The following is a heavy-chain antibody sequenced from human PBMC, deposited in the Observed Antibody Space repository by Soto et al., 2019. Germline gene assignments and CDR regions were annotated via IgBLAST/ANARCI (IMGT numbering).Heavy chain of an antibody. Sequence: SVKVSCKASGGTFGSQGIAWVRQAPGQGLEWMGGFIAMLGTPTYAKKVQGRATISADESLTSSYLELRSLRSEDTGVYFCARGAMSNFDYWGQGTVVTVSS. CDR1: GGTFGSQG. D-gene: IGHD2-2*01. V-gene: IGHV1-69*13. CDR3: ARGAMSNFDY. CDR2: FIAMLGTP. J-gene: IGHJ4*02.